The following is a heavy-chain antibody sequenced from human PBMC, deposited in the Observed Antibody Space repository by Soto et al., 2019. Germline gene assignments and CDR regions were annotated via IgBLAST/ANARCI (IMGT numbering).Heavy chain of an antibody. CDR1: GFTFSSYW. Sequence: GGSLRLSCAASGFTFSSYWMHWVRQAPGKGLVWVSRINSDGSSTSYADSVKGRFTISRDNAKNTLYLQMNSLRAEDTAVYYCSAVLEYDYYYYMDVWGKGTTVTVSS. CDR2: INSDGSST. V-gene: IGHV3-74*01. CDR3: SAVLEYDYYYYMDV. J-gene: IGHJ6*03. D-gene: IGHD6-6*01.